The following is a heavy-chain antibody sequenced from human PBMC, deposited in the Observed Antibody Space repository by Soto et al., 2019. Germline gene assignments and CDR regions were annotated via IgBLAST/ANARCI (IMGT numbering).Heavy chain of an antibody. D-gene: IGHD6-6*01. CDR1: GYSISSSNW. V-gene: IGHV4-28*01. Sequence: PSETLSLTCAVSGYSISSSNWWGWIRQPPGKGLEWIGFIYSSGSTYYNPSLESRVTMSVDTSKNQFSLRLSSVTAVDTAVCYRAKIRGDPQLHGLDYWGQGALVTVSS. J-gene: IGHJ4*01. CDR2: IYSSGST. CDR3: AKIRGDPQLHGLDY.